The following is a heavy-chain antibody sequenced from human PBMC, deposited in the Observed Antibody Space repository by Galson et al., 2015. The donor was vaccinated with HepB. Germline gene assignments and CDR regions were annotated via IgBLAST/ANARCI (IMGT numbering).Heavy chain of an antibody. V-gene: IGHV3-23*01. CDR1: GFTFSSYA. J-gene: IGHJ4*02. CDR3: AKGLDSSNWYKKYGFDV. Sequence: SLRLSCAASGFTFSSYAMSWVRQAPGKGLEWVSAISGSGGSTYYADSVKGRFTISRDNSKNMLYLQMNSLRAEDTAVHYCAKGLDSSNWYKKYGFDVWGQGTLVTVSS. D-gene: IGHD6-13*01. CDR2: ISGSGGST.